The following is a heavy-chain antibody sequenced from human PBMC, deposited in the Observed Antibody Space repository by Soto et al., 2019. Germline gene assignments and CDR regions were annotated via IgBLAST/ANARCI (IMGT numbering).Heavy chain of an antibody. D-gene: IGHD3-10*01. J-gene: IGHJ4*02. CDR1: GFTFSSYW. Sequence: EVQLVESGGGLVQPGGSLRLSCAASGFTFSSYWMSWVRQAPGKGLEWVANIKQDGSEKYYVDSVKGRFTISRDNAKYSLYLQMNSLRAEDTAVYYCARDDGSGSYCPTDNFDYWGQGPLVTVSS. CDR2: IKQDGSEK. CDR3: ARDDGSGSYCPTDNFDY. V-gene: IGHV3-7*03.